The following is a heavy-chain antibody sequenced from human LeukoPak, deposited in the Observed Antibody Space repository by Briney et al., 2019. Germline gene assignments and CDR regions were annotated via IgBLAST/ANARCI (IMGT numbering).Heavy chain of an antibody. V-gene: IGHV4-59*01. D-gene: IGHD5-12*01. CDR3: ARYHIGYNWFDP. Sequence: PSETLSLTCTVSGGSISSYYWSWIRQPPGKGLEWIGYIYYSGSTNYNPSLKSRVTISVDTSKNQFSLKLSSVTAADTAVYYCARYHIGYNWFDPWGQGTLVTVSS. J-gene: IGHJ5*02. CDR1: GGSISSYY. CDR2: IYYSGST.